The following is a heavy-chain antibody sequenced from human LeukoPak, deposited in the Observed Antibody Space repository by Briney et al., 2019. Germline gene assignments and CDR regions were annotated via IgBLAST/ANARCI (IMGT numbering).Heavy chain of an antibody. CDR3: AKRPRDSSGYYLGAFDG. D-gene: IGHD3-22*01. CDR2: IGASGADT. V-gene: IGHV3-23*01. Sequence: GGSLRLSCTASGFTFSTYAMTWVRQAPGKGLDWVSGIGASGADTYYADSAKGRFTVSRDNYKNTLYLQMSSLRADDTDVYFCAKRPRDSSGYYLGAFDGWGQGTTVTVSS. CDR1: GFTFSTYA. J-gene: IGHJ3*01.